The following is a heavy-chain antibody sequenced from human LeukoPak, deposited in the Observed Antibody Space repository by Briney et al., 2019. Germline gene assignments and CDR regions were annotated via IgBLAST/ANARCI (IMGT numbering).Heavy chain of an antibody. D-gene: IGHD1/OR15-1a*01. CDR2: INWSGGRT. CDR3: ERDLTTSDN. Sequence: GGSLRLSCAASRFTFDDYGMSWVRQAPGKGLEWVSCINWSGGRTGYADSLKGRFTISRDNAKNTLYLQMNSLRDEDTALYYCERDLTTSDNWRQGTLVTVCS. J-gene: IGHJ4*02. CDR1: RFTFDDYG. V-gene: IGHV3-20*04.